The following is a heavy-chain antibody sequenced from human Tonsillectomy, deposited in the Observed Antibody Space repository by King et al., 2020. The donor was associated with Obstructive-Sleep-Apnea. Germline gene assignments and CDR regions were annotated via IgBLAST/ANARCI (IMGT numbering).Heavy chain of an antibody. V-gene: IGHV4-59*01. J-gene: IGHJ3*02. D-gene: IGHD3-3*01. CDR1: GGSMSSFY. CDR2: TSYRGST. Sequence: VQLQESGPGLVKPSETLSLTCTVSGGSMSSFYWSWIRQPQGKGLEWIGYTSYRGSTNYNPSLKSRVTISVDTSKNQFSLKLRSVTAVDTAVYYCARERGDYDFWSGPRDDAFDIWGQGTMVFVS. CDR3: ARERGDYDFWSGPRDDAFDI.